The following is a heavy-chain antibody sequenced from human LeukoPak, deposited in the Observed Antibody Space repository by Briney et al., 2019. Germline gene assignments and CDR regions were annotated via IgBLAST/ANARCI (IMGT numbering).Heavy chain of an antibody. CDR2: ISYEGSNK. CDR1: GFTFSDYG. Sequence: GRSLRLSCAASGFTFSDYGMYWVRQAPGKGLEWVAAISYEGSNKYYGDSVKGRFTISRDNAENSLYLQMNSLRVEDTAFYYCARDLAYSRLDYWGQGMLVTVSS. V-gene: IGHV3-30*03. CDR3: ARDLAYSRLDY. D-gene: IGHD5-18*01. J-gene: IGHJ4*02.